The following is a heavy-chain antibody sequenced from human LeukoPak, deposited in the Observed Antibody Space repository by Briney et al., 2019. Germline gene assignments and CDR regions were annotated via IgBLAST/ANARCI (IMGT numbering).Heavy chain of an antibody. Sequence: GGSLRLSCAASGFTFGSYAMSWVRQAPGKGMEWVSAISGSGGSTYYADSVKGRFTISRDNSKNTLYLQMNSLRAEDTAVYYCAKSREWLVLGSIDYWGQGTLVTVSS. V-gene: IGHV3-23*01. D-gene: IGHD6-19*01. CDR1: GFTFGSYA. J-gene: IGHJ4*02. CDR3: AKSREWLVLGSIDY. CDR2: ISGSGGST.